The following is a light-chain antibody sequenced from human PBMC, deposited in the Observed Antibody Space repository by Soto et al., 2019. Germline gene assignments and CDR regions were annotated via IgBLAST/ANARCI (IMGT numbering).Light chain of an antibody. CDR1: SSAVGGYNY. CDR3: SSYAGSNNYV. V-gene: IGLV2-8*01. CDR2: EVS. J-gene: IGLJ1*01. Sequence: QSVLTQPPSASGSPGQSVTISCTGTSSAVGGYNYVSWYQQHPGKAPKLMIYEVSKRPSGVPDRFSGSKSGNTASLTVSGLQAEDEADSYCSSYAGSNNYVFGTGTKVTVL.